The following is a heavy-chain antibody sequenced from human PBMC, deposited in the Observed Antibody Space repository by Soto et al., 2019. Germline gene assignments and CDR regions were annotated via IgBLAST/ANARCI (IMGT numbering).Heavy chain of an antibody. CDR1: GVTFNAYF. V-gene: IGHV3-23*01. CDR2: ISFTGDSR. CDR3: AKKSCSSPGCPYGMDV. Sequence: PGGSLRLSCAASGVTFNAYFMNWARQAPGKGQEWVSIISFTGDSRYYADSVKDRFTISRDNSQNTLYLQMNSLRAEDTAVYYCAKKSCSSPGCPYGMDVWGQGTTVTVSS. D-gene: IGHD2-2*01. J-gene: IGHJ6*02.